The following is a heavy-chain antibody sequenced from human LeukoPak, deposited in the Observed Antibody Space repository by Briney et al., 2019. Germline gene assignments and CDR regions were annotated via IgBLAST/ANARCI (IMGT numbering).Heavy chain of an antibody. CDR3: LSGPGH. J-gene: IGHJ4*02. CDR2: INQGGSEI. V-gene: IGHV3-7*01. Sequence: GGSLRLSCVASGFTFSNSWMTWVRQAPGKGLEWVANINQGGSEINYVDSVKGRFTISRDNAKNSLYLQMNILRAEDTAVFYCLSGPGHCGQGALVTVSS. CDR1: GFTFSNSW.